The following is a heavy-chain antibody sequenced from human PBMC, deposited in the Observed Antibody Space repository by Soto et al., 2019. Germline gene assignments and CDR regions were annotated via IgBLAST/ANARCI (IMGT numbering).Heavy chain of an antibody. CDR1: GFTFNSAW. Sequence: GGSLRLSCSASGFTFNSAWMNWVRQAPGKGLEWVGRVEAQTDGGTTDYAAPVKGRFSISRDDSENTLYLQLNSLKTEDTAVYYCTRGVESADWGQGTLVTVSS. V-gene: IGHV3-15*04. D-gene: IGHD6-13*01. CDR3: TRGVESAD. J-gene: IGHJ4*02. CDR2: VEAQTDGGTT.